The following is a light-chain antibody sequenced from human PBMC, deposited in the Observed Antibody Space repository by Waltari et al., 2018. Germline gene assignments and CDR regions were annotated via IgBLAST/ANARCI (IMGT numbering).Light chain of an antibody. CDR3: QTGGHGTWV. J-gene: IGLJ3*02. CDR1: SGHSTNV. V-gene: IGLV4-69*01. CDR2: VNSDGSH. Sequence: QLVLTQSPSAFASLGASVKLTCTLSSGHSTNVIAWLPKRPEKGPRFVMKVNSDGSHSKGDEIPDRFSGSSSGAERYLTISSLQSEDEADYYCQTGGHGTWVFGGGTKLTVL.